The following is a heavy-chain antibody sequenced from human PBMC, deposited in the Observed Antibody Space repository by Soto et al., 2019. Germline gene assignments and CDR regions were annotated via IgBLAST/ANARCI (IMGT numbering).Heavy chain of an antibody. V-gene: IGHV4-31*02. J-gene: IGHJ3*02. Sequence: TVSGGSISSGGYYWSWIRQHPGKGLEWIGYIYYSGSTYYNPSLKSRVTISVDTSKNQFSLKLSSVTAADTAVYYCARDKGARSDSQDDAFDIWGQGTMVTVSS. CDR1: GGSISSGGYY. CDR3: ARDKGARSDSQDDAFDI. CDR2: IYYSGST. D-gene: IGHD1-26*01.